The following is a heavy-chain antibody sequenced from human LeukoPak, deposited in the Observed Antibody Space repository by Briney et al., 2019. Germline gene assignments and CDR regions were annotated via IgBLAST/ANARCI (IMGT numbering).Heavy chain of an antibody. CDR1: GGSIRGDF. Sequence: PSETLSLTCTVSGGSIRGDFWSWIRQPPGKGLEWVAYIHSTGGTKYNPSLQSRVTVSVDTRKNQVSLRLSSVTAAGTAVYYCARLTITNYYFMDVWGKGTTVTVSS. V-gene: IGHV4-59*08. CDR3: ARLTITNYYFMDV. CDR2: IHSTGGT. J-gene: IGHJ6*03. D-gene: IGHD5-24*01.